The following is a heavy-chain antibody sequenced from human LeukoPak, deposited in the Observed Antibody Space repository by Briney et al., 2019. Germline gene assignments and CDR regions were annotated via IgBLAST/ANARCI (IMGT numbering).Heavy chain of an antibody. CDR2: IYYSGNT. V-gene: IGHV4-61*01. CDR3: ARDRYYYDSSEVSTENAFDI. Sequence: PSETLSLTCTVSGGSVSSGSYYWSWIRQPPGKGLGGIGYIYYSGNTNYNPSLKSRVTISVDTSKNQFSLKLSSVTAADTAVYYCARDRYYYDSSEVSTENAFDIWGQGTMVTVSS. D-gene: IGHD3-22*01. J-gene: IGHJ3*02. CDR1: GGSVSSGSYY.